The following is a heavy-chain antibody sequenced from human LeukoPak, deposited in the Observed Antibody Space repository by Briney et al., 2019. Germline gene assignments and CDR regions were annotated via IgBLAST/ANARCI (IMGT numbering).Heavy chain of an antibody. Sequence: PSETLSLTCAVSSGFISSGNWWGWFRQPPGKGLEWIGEIHHSVGTNYNPSLKSRIAISVDKSKNQFSLDVTSVTAADTAMYYCARKGPATIADYWGRGTLVTVSS. CDR3: ARKGPATIADY. D-gene: IGHD4-11*01. CDR1: SGFISSGNW. CDR2: IHHSVGT. V-gene: IGHV4-4*02. J-gene: IGHJ4*02.